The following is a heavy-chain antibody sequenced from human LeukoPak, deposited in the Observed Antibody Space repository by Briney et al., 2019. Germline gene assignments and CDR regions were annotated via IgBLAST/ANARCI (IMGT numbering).Heavy chain of an antibody. CDR3: ARDEVSDYYGSGSHSGYFDY. D-gene: IGHD3-10*01. CDR2: ISAYNGNT. Sequence: GASVKVSCKASGYTFTSYGISWVRQAPGQGLEWMGWISAYNGNTNYAQKLQGRVTMTTDTSTSTAYMELRSLRSDDTAVYYRARDEVSDYYGSGSHSGYFDYWGQGTLVTVSS. CDR1: GYTFTSYG. J-gene: IGHJ4*02. V-gene: IGHV1-18*01.